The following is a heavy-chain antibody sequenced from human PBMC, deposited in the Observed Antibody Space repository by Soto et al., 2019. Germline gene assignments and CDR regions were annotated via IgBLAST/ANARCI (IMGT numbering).Heavy chain of an antibody. CDR3: ASWLGYCSSTSCYDRSDYYYYYMDV. Sequence: ASVKVSCKASGGTFSSYTISWVRQAPGQGLEWMGRIIPILGIANYAQKFQGRVTITADKSTSTAYMELSSLRSEDTAVYYCASWLGYCSSTSCYDRSDYYYYYMDVWGKGTTVTVSS. J-gene: IGHJ6*03. CDR1: GGTFSSYT. V-gene: IGHV1-69*02. CDR2: IIPILGIA. D-gene: IGHD2-2*01.